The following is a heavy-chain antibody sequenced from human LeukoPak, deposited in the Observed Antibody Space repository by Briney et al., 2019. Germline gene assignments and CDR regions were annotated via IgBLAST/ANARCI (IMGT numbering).Heavy chain of an antibody. D-gene: IGHD3-22*01. J-gene: IGHJ4*02. Sequence: GASVKVSCKASGYTFTGYYMHWVRQAPGQGLEWMGWINPNSGGTNYAQKFQGRVTMTRDTSISTAYMELSRLRSDDTAVYYCAYYYYDSSGYQTGSDYWGQGTLVTVSS. CDR2: INPNSGGT. V-gene: IGHV1-2*02. CDR3: AYYYYDSSGYQTGSDY. CDR1: GYTFTGYY.